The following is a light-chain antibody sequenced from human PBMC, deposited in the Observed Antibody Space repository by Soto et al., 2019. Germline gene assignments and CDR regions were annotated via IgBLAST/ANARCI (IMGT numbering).Light chain of an antibody. J-gene: IGKJ5*01. CDR3: QRYGSSPIT. CDR1: QSVRNNY. Sequence: EIVLTQSPGTLSLSPGERGTLSCRASQSVRNNYLAWYQQKPGQAPRLLIYGASSTATGIPDRFSGSGSGTDFTLTISRLEPEEFAVYYCQRYGSSPITFGQGTRLEIK. V-gene: IGKV3-20*01. CDR2: GAS.